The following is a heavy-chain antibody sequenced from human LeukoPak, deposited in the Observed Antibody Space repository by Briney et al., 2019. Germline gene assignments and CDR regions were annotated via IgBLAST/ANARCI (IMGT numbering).Heavy chain of an antibody. CDR2: IKQDGGEK. V-gene: IGHV3-7*01. CDR1: GFTFSSYW. Sequence: PGGSLRLSCAASGFTFSSYWVNWVCQAPGKGLQWVANIKQDGGEKYYVDSVQGRFTISRDNAKNSLYLQMNSLRAEDTAVYYCARTYYYDSSDYSALGYWGQGTLVTVSS. J-gene: IGHJ4*02. D-gene: IGHD3-22*01. CDR3: ARTYYYDSSDYSALGY.